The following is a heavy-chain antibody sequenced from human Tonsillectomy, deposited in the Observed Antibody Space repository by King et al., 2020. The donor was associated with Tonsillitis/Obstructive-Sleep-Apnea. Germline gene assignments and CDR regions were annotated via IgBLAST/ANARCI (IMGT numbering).Heavy chain of an antibody. D-gene: IGHD6-13*01. CDR1: GYNFTNYW. CDR2: IYPGDSDA. CDR3: ASPFAAAGGTSDTFDI. Sequence: QLVQSGAEVKKPGESLKISCKGSGYNFTNYWIDWVRQMPGKGLEWMGSIYPGDSDARYSPTFPGQVTVSADKSIRTAYLQWSSLKASDTAIYYCASPFAAAGGTSDTFDIWGQGTMVTVSS. J-gene: IGHJ3*02. V-gene: IGHV5-51*01.